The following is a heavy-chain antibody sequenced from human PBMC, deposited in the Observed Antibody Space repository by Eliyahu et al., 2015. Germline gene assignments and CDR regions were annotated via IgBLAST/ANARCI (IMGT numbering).Heavy chain of an antibody. V-gene: IGHV3-9*01. J-gene: IGHJ3*02. D-gene: IGHD4-17*01. CDR2: ISWNSGSI. CDR3: AKGSYGDLDDAFDI. CDR1: GFTFDDYA. Sequence: EVQLVESGGGLVQPGRSLRLSCAASGFTFDDYAMHWVRQAPGKGLEWVSGISWNSGSIGYADSVKGRFTISRDNAKNSLYLQMNSLRAEDTALYYCAKGSYGDLDDAFDIWGQGTMVTVSS.